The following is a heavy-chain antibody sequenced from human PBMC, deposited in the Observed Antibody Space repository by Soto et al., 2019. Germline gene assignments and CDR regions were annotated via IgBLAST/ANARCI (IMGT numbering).Heavy chain of an antibody. CDR1: GGSISSYY. CDR3: ARAITMFRPTTFAL. V-gene: IGHV4-59*01. J-gene: IGHJ2*01. Sequence: QVQLQESGPGLVKPSETLSLTCTVSGGSISSYYWSWIRQPPGKGLEWIGYIYYSGSTNYNPSLTSRRTISVGTSKNQFSLKLSSVTAADTAVYYCARAITMFRPTTFALWGRGTLVTVSS. CDR2: IYYSGST. D-gene: IGHD3-10*02.